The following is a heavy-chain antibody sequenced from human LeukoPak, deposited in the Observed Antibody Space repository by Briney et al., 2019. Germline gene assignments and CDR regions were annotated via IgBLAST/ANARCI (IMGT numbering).Heavy chain of an antibody. V-gene: IGHV3-7*04. J-gene: IGHJ4*02. D-gene: IGHD3-10*01. CDR2: IKQDGSEK. CDR3: ARGFGGFDY. CDR1: GFTFSSYR. Sequence: GGSLRLSCAASGFTFSSYRMNWVRLAPGKGLEWVANIKQDGSEKYFVDSVKGRFTISRDNAKNSLYLQMNSLRAEDTAVYYCARGFGGFDYWGQGTLVTVSS.